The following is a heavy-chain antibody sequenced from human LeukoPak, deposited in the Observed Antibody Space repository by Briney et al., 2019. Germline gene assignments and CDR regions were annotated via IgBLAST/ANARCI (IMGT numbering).Heavy chain of an antibody. J-gene: IGHJ6*02. D-gene: IGHD2-2*01. CDR3: ARALGVGYCSSTSCLNYYYYGMDV. V-gene: IGHV1-69*13. CDR2: IIPIFGTA. CDR1: GGTFSSYA. Sequence: SVKVSCTASGGTFSSYAISWVRQAPGQGLKWMGGIIPIFGTANYAQKFQGRVTITADESTSTAYMELSSLRSEDTAVYYCARALGVGYCSSTSCLNYYYYGMDVWGQGTTVTVSS.